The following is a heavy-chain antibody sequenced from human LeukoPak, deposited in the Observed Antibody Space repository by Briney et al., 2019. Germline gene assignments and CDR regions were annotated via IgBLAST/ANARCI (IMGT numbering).Heavy chain of an antibody. CDR1: GGSISSGGYY. CDR2: IYHSGST. V-gene: IGHV4-30-2*01. Sequence: SQTLSLTCTVSGGSISSGGYYWSWIRQPPGKGLEWIGYIYHSGSTYYNPSLKSRVTISVDRSKNQFSLKLSSVTAADTAVYYCARRRGAVAGTIDYWGQGTLVTVSS. CDR3: ARRRGAVAGTIDY. D-gene: IGHD6-19*01. J-gene: IGHJ4*02.